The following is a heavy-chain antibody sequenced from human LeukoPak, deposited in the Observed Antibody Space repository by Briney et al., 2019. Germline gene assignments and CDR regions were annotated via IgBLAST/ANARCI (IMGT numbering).Heavy chain of an antibody. CDR3: AREANYYGSGSYFEGTFDY. D-gene: IGHD3-10*01. CDR1: GGSFNGYY. V-gene: IGHV4-34*01. Sequence: SETLSLTCAVYGGSFNGYYWTWIRQFPGKGLEWIGEISHSGRTNYNPSLKSRVTISADTSKNEFSLRLTSVTAADTAVYYCAREANYYGSGSYFEGTFDYWGQGSLVTVSS. CDR2: ISHSGRT. J-gene: IGHJ4*02.